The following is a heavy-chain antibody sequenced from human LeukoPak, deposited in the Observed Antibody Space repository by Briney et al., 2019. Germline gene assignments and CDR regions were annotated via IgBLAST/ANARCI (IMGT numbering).Heavy chain of an antibody. J-gene: IGHJ4*02. V-gene: IGHV4-30-4*01. D-gene: IGHD6-6*01. CDR1: GGSIISGDFH. CDR3: ARGGWSSSIDY. Sequence: PSETLSLTCTVSGGSIISGDFHWIWIRQPPGKGLEWIGYIYYSGSTYYNPSLKSLITISVDTSKNQFSLKLSSVTAADTAVYYCARGGWSSSIDYWGQGTLVTVSS. CDR2: IYYSGST.